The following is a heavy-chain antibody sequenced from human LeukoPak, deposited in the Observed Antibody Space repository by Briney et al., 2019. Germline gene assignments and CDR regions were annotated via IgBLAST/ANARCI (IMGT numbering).Heavy chain of an antibody. Sequence: PGGSLRLSCAASGFTFSGSAMHWVRQASGKGLEWVGRIRSKANSYATAYAASVKGRFTISRDDSKNTAYLQMNSLKTEDTAVYYCAAVSYLAFDIWGQGTMVTVSS. D-gene: IGHD2-21*01. CDR1: GFTFSGSA. CDR3: AAVSYLAFDI. J-gene: IGHJ3*02. V-gene: IGHV3-73*01. CDR2: IRSKANSYAT.